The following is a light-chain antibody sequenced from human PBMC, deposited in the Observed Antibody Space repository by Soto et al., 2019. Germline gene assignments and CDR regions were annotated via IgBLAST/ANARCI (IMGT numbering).Light chain of an antibody. J-gene: IGKJ1*01. CDR3: QKYHTAPWT. V-gene: IGKV1-27*01. CDR1: QDISKY. Sequence: DIQMTQSPSSLSASVGDRVTITCRASQDISKYLAWFQQKPGKPPKLLIYGASSLQSGVPSRFSGGGSGTDFSLSISSLQPEDVATYYCQKYHTAPWTFGHGTKVEIK. CDR2: GAS.